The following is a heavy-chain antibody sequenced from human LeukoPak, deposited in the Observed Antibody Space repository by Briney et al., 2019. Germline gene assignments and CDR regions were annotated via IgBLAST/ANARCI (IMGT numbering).Heavy chain of an antibody. CDR3: ARGGLYSSSWSSLGANWFDP. V-gene: IGHV4-30-4*01. Sequence: SQTLSLTCTVSGGSISSGDYYWSWIRQPPGKGLEWIGYIYYSGSTYYNPSLKSRVTISVDTSKNQFSLKLSSVTAADTAVYYCARGGLYSSSWSSLGANWFDPWGQGTLVTVSS. J-gene: IGHJ5*02. D-gene: IGHD6-13*01. CDR1: GGSISSGDYY. CDR2: IYYSGST.